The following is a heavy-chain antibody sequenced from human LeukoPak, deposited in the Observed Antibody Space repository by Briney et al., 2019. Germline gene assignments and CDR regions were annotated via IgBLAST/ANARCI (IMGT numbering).Heavy chain of an antibody. J-gene: IGHJ6*03. CDR1: GFTFSSYW. Sequence: PGGSLRLSCAASGFTFSSYWMHWVRQAPGKGLEWVAVISYDGSNKYYADSVKGRFTISRDNSKNTLYLQMNSLRAEDTAVYYCARDQTKWEPLRRRDYYYMDVWGKGTTVTVSS. CDR2: ISYDGSNK. V-gene: IGHV3-30*03. D-gene: IGHD1-26*01. CDR3: ARDQTKWEPLRRRDYYYMDV.